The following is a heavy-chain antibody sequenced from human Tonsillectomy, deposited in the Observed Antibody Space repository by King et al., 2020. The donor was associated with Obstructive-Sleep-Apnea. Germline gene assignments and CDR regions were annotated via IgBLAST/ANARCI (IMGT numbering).Heavy chain of an antibody. Sequence: VQLVESGGGLVQPGGSLRLSCAASGFTFISYPMNWVRQAPGKGLEWVSYISSSSSTIDQADSVKGRVTNSRDNAKNSLYLQMNSLRAEDTAVYYCARALYYGSGSPYYFEYWGQGTLVTVSS. CDR3: ARALYYGSGSPYYFEY. D-gene: IGHD3-10*01. CDR1: GFTFISYP. J-gene: IGHJ4*02. V-gene: IGHV3-48*04. CDR2: ISSSSSTI.